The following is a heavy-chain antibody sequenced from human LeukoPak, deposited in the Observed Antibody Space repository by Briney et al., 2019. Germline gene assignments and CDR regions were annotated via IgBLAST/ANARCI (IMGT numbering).Heavy chain of an antibody. J-gene: IGHJ4*02. CDR3: ARYPTYYYDSSGYKEGSYFDY. CDR2: INWNGGST. V-gene: IGHV3-20*04. CDR1: GFTFDDYG. D-gene: IGHD3-22*01. Sequence: AGGSLGLSCAASGFTFDDYGMSWVRQAPGKGLEWVSGINWNGGSTGYADSVKGRFTISRDNAKNSLYLQMNSLRAEDTALYYCARYPTYYYDSSGYKEGSYFDYWGQGTLVTVSS.